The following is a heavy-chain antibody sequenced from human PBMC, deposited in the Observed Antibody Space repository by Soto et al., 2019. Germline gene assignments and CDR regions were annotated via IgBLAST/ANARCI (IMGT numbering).Heavy chain of an antibody. J-gene: IGHJ3*02. D-gene: IGHD1-1*01. CDR3: ARGLWKDAFDI. Sequence: GGPLRLSSPASVFTFGGDSMNWVRPAPGKGPEWGSSISSSSSYIYYADAVKGRFTISRDNAKNSLYLQMNTLRAADTAVYYCARGLWKDAFDIWGQGTMVTVSS. CDR2: ISSSSSYI. V-gene: IGHV3-21*01. CDR1: VFTFGGDS.